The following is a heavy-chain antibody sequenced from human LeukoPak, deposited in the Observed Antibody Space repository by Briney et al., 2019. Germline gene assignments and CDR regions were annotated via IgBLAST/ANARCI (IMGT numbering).Heavy chain of an antibody. J-gene: IGHJ3*02. V-gene: IGHV3-23*01. Sequence: RGPLRLSCAASGFTFRSYAMSWVRQAPGKDLEWVSGISGNGGSTYYEDYVKSRFIISRDNAKNTLYLQMNSLRAEDTAVYYCAKHKAPYDFWSGLVGAFDIWGQGTMVTVSS. CDR1: GFTFRSYA. D-gene: IGHD3-3*01. CDR3: AKHKAPYDFWSGLVGAFDI. CDR2: ISGNGGST.